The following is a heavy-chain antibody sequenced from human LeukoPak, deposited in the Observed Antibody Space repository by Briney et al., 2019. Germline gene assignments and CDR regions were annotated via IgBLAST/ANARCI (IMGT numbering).Heavy chain of an antibody. V-gene: IGHV3-7*03. D-gene: IGHD3-10*01. CDR1: GFTFSSYW. J-gene: IGHJ4*02. Sequence: GGSLRLSCAASGFTFSSYWMSWVRQAPGKGLEWVANIKQDGSEKYYVDSVKGRFTISRDNAKNSLYLQMNSLRAEDTAVYYCAKAMVRGVTAPNDYWSQGTLVTVSS. CDR2: IKQDGSEK. CDR3: AKAMVRGVTAPNDY.